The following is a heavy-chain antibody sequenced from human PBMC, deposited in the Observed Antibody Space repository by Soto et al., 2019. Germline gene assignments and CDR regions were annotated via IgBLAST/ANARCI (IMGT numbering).Heavy chain of an antibody. CDR2: IYPGDSDT. V-gene: IGHV5-51*01. Sequence: GESLKISCKGSGYSFTSYWIGWVRQMPGKGLEWVGIIYPGDSDTRYIPSFQGEVTISTDKSISTAYLQWSSLNASDTAMYYCARLSNLPAHDYGAWSYPRRDGLCFDYWGQGTLVTVSS. CDR1: GYSFTSYW. CDR3: ARLSNLPAHDYGAWSYPRRDGLCFDY. D-gene: IGHD3-10*01. J-gene: IGHJ4*02.